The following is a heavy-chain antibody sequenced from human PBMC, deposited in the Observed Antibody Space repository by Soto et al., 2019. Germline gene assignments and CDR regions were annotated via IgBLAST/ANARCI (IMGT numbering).Heavy chain of an antibody. V-gene: IGHV3-23*01. Sequence: GGSLRLSCASSGFTFSSYAMSWVRQAPGKGLEWVSTISGSGGTTYYADSVKGRFTISRDNSKNTLYLQMNSLRAEDTAVYYCANYYGSGTYYKPFDYWGQGTLVTSPQ. CDR1: GFTFSSYA. CDR3: ANYYGSGTYYKPFDY. CDR2: ISGSGGTT. D-gene: IGHD3-10*01. J-gene: IGHJ4*02.